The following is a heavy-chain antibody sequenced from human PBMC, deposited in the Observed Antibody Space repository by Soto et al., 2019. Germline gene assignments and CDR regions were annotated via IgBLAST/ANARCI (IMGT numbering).Heavy chain of an antibody. CDR1: GFTVSSNY. V-gene: IGHV3-53*01. Sequence: EVPLVESGGDLIQPGGSLRLSCAASGFTVSSNYMSWVRQAPGKGLEWVSVIYSGGSTYYADSVNGRFTISRDNSKNTLYLQMNSLRAEDTAVYYCARDRTFDLWGQGTLVTVSS. CDR3: ARDRTFDL. J-gene: IGHJ4*02. CDR2: IYSGGST.